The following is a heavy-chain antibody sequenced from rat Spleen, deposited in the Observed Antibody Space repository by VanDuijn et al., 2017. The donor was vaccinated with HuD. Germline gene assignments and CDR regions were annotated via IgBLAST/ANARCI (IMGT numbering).Heavy chain of an antibody. D-gene: IGHD1-11*01. CDR2: MRFNGDT. Sequence: QVQLKESGPGLVQPSQTLSLTCTVSGFSLTSYNVHWVRQPPGKGLEWMGRMRFNGDTSYNSVLKSRRSISRDTSKNQVFLKVNILQTDDTGTYYCTTATEGPYVLDAWGQGASVTVSS. J-gene: IGHJ4*01. CDR3: TTATEGPYVLDA. V-gene: IGHV2-63*01. CDR1: GFSLTSYN.